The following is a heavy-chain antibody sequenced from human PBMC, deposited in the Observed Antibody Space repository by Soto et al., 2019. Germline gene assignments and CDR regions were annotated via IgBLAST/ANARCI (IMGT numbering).Heavy chain of an antibody. Sequence: PGGSLRLSCAASGFTFSSYGMHWVRQAPGKGLEWVAVIWYDGSNKYYAGSVKGRFTISRDNSKNTLYLQMNSLRAEDTAVYYCARGDWLDRYYYYGMDVWGQGTTVTVSS. V-gene: IGHV3-33*01. D-gene: IGHD3-9*01. CDR1: GFTFSSYG. CDR3: ARGDWLDRYYYYGMDV. J-gene: IGHJ6*02. CDR2: IWYDGSNK.